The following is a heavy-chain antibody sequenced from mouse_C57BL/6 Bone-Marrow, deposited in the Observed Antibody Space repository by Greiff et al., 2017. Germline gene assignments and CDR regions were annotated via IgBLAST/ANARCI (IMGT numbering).Heavy chain of an antibody. J-gene: IGHJ1*03. D-gene: IGHD1-1*01. CDR2: INPNNGGT. Sequence: EVQLQQSGPELVKPGASVKISCKASGYTFTDYYMNWVKQSHGKSLEWIGDINPNNGGTSYNQKFKGKATLTVDKSSSTAYMELRSLTSEDSAVYYCARADLEFITTVDWYFDVWGTGTTVTVSS. V-gene: IGHV1-26*01. CDR1: GYTFTDYY. CDR3: ARADLEFITTVDWYFDV.